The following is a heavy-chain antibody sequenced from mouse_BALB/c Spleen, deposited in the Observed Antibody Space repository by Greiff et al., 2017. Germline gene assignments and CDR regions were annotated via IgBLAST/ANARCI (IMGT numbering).Heavy chain of an antibody. CDR2: ISSGGSYT. V-gene: IGHV5-9-4*01. CDR1: GFTFSSYA. Sequence: EVKVVESGGGLVKPGGSLKLSCAASGFTFSSYAMSWVRQSPEKRLEWVAEISSGGSYTYYPDTVTGRFTISRDNAKNTLYLEMSSLRSEDTAMYYCARDRPYAMDYWGQGTSVTVSS. CDR3: ARDRPYAMDY. J-gene: IGHJ4*01.